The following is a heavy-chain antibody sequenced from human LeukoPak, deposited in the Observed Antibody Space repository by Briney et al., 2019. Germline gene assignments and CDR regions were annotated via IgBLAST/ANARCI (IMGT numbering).Heavy chain of an antibody. CDR1: GFTVRTNY. J-gene: IGHJ4*02. V-gene: IGHV3-53*01. Sequence: PGGSLRLSCAASGFTVRTNYMTWVRQAPGKGLEWVSGVSGSGVTDYADSVKGRFTISRDNSKNTLYLQINSLRAEDTAVYYCARDLNWGGRWGQGTLVTVSS. CDR2: VSGSGVT. CDR3: ARDLNWGGR. D-gene: IGHD7-27*01.